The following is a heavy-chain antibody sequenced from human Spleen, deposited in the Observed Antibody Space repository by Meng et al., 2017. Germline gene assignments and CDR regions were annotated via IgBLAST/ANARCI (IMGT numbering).Heavy chain of an antibody. CDR2: IDPKTGGI. V-gene: IGHV1-2*06. CDR3: ARGGTVTTQYYFEY. J-gene: IGHJ4*02. Sequence: QVQLVQSGAEVKKPGASVKVSCKASRSTFTGYLLHWVRQAPGQGLEWMGRIDPKTGGIKYAQRFQGRVTMTRDTSISTAYMELSGLRSDDTAVYFCARGGTVTTQYYFEYWGQGALVTVSS. CDR1: RSTFTGYL. D-gene: IGHD4-11*01.